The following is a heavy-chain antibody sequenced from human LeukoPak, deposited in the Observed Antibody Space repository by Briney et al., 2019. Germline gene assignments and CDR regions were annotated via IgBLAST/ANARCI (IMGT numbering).Heavy chain of an antibody. CDR1: GGSISSYY. J-gene: IGHJ3*02. CDR3: ARDVYGDYGSAFDI. Sequence: PSETLSLTCTVSGGSISSYYWSWIRQPPGKGLEWIGYTYYSGSTNYNPSLKSRVTISVDTSKNQFSLKLSSVTAADTAVYYCARDVYGDYGSAFDIWAKGQWSPSLQ. CDR2: TYYSGST. D-gene: IGHD4-17*01. V-gene: IGHV4-59*01.